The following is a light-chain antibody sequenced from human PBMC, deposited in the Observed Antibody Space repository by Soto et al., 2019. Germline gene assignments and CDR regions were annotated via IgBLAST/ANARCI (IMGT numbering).Light chain of an antibody. V-gene: IGKV2-30*02. Sequence: DVVMTQSPLSLPVTLGQPASISCRSNQSLVHSDGIAYFSWFQQRPGRSPRRLIYKVSNRDSGVPARFSGSGSGADFTLNISRVEAEDVGVYYCMQTTHWPRTFGQGTKVDIK. CDR1: QSLVHSDGIAY. CDR2: KVS. CDR3: MQTTHWPRT. J-gene: IGKJ1*01.